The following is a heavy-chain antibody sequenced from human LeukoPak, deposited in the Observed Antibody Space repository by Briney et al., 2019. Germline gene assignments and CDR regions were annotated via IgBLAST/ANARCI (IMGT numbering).Heavy chain of an antibody. D-gene: IGHD3-10*01. Sequence: GSLRLSCAASGFTFSSYSVNWVRQAPGKGLEWVSSISSSSSYIYYADSVKGRFTISRDNAKNSLYLQMNSLRAEDTAVYYCARGSIRGYVSYNWGQGTLVTVSS. CDR3: ARGSIRGYVSYN. CDR2: ISSSSSYI. V-gene: IGHV3-21*01. J-gene: IGHJ4*02. CDR1: GFTFSSYS.